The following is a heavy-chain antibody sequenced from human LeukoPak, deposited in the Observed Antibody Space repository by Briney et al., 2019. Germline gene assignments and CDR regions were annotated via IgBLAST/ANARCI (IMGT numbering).Heavy chain of an antibody. J-gene: IGHJ4*02. D-gene: IGHD3-22*01. V-gene: IGHV3-30*02. CDR3: AKDSSDYYFDY. CDR2: IWYDEITK. Sequence: GGSLRLSCAASGFDFSTQWMSWVRQAPGKGLEWLAFIWYDEITKNYADSVKGRFTISRDNSKNTLYVQLNSLRPDDTAVYYCAKDSSDYYFDYWGQGTLVTVSS. CDR1: GFDFSTQW.